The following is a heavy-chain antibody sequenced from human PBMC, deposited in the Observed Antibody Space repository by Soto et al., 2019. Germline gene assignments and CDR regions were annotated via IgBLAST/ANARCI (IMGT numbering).Heavy chain of an antibody. V-gene: IGHV1-69*13. J-gene: IGHJ4*02. CDR2: IIPIFGTA. CDR1: GGTFSSYA. CDR3: ASRTAMEFHFDY. Sequence: SVKVSCKASGGTFSSYAISWVRQAPGQGLEWMGGIIPIFGTANYAQKFQGRVTITADESTSTAYMELSSLRSEDTAVYYCASRTAMEFHFDYWGQGTLVTVSS. D-gene: IGHD5-18*01.